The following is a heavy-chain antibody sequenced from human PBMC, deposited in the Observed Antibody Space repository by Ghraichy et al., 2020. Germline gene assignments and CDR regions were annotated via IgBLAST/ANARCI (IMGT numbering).Heavy chain of an antibody. J-gene: IGHJ4*02. CDR2: ISTYNGNI. D-gene: IGHD5-12*01. CDR1: GYTFTGYG. Sequence: ASVKVSCKASGYTFTGYGISWVRQSPGQGLEWVGWISTYNGNINYAQNLQGRVSMTTDTSTSTAYMELRGLRSDDTAVYYCARGGSWGYSGYDLNYWGQGTLVTVSS. CDR3: ARGGSWGYSGYDLNY. V-gene: IGHV1-18*01.